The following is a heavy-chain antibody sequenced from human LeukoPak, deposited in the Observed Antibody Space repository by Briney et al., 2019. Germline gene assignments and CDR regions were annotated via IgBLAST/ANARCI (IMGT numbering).Heavy chain of an antibody. Sequence: PSETLSLTCTVSGGSISSYYWSWIRQPPGKGLEWIGYIYYSGSTNYNPSLRSRVTISVDTSKNQFSLKLSSVTAADTAVYYCARDTRADSSGWDGGYFDYWGQGTLVTVSS. J-gene: IGHJ4*02. CDR3: ARDTRADSSGWDGGYFDY. CDR2: IYYSGST. V-gene: IGHV4-59*01. CDR1: GGSISSYY. D-gene: IGHD6-19*01.